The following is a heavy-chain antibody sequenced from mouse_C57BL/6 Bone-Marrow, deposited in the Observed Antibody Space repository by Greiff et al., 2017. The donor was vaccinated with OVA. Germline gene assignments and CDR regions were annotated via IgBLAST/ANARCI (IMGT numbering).Heavy chain of an antibody. D-gene: IGHD1-1*01. Sequence: QVTLKESGPGILQPSQTLSLTCSFSGFSLSTFGMGVGWIRQPSGKGLEWLAHIWWDDDKYYNPALKSRLTLSKDTSKNQVFLKIANVDTADTATYYCARIPYYCSSYAMDYWGQGTSVTVSS. CDR1: GFSLSTFGMG. J-gene: IGHJ4*01. V-gene: IGHV8-8*01. CDR3: ARIPYYCSSYAMDY. CDR2: IWWDDDK.